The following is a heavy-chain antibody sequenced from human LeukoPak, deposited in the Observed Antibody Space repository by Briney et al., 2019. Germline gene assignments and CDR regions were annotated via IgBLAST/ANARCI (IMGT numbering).Heavy chain of an antibody. CDR2: FGTRSTSI. CDR1: GFTFSSYA. D-gene: IGHD3-22*01. CDR3: AREVSEGFDF. J-gene: IGHJ4*02. Sequence: GGSLRLSCAASGFTFSSYAMSWVRQAPGKGLKWVSSFGTRSTSIYHAGSVKGRFAISRDNAKNSLYLQMNSLRAEDTAVYYCAREVSEGFDFWGQGTLVTVSS. V-gene: IGHV3-21*01.